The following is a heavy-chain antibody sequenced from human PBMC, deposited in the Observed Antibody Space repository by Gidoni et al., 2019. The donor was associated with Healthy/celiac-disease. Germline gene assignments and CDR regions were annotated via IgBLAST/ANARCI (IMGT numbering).Heavy chain of an antibody. CDR2: ISSSGSTI. CDR1: GFTFSRYE. Sequence: VQLVESGGGLVQPGGSLRLSFAASGFTFSRYEMNCVRQAPGKGLEWVSYISSSGSTIYDADSVKGRFTISRDNAKNSLYLQMNSLRAEDTAVYYCARAWREVDYWGQGTLVTVSS. CDR3: ARAWREVDY. V-gene: IGHV3-48*03. D-gene: IGHD1-26*01. J-gene: IGHJ4*02.